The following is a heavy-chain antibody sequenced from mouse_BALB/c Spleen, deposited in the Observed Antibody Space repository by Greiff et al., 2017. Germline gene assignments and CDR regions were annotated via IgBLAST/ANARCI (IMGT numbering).Heavy chain of an antibody. V-gene: IGHV1-80*01. CDR3: ARDYGHAGFAY. J-gene: IGHJ3*01. D-gene: IGHD1-2*01. Sequence: QVTLKVSGAELVRPGSSVKISCKASGYAFSSYWMNWVKQRPGQGLEWIGQIYPGDGDTNYNGKFKGKATLTADKSSSTAYMQLSSLTSEDSAVYFCARDYGHAGFAYWGQGTLVTASA. CDR2: IYPGDGDT. CDR1: GYAFSSYW.